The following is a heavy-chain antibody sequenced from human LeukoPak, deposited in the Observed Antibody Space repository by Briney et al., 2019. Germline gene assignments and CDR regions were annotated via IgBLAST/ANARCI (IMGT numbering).Heavy chain of an antibody. J-gene: IGHJ4*02. D-gene: IGHD3-10*01. V-gene: IGHV3-23*01. Sequence: PGGSLRLSCAASGFTFSSYAMSWVRQAPGKGLEWVSAISGSGGSTYYADSVKGRFTISRDNSKNTLYLQMNSLRAEDTAVYYCAKDGRLLWFGGEYYFDYWGQGTLVTVSS. CDR1: GFTFSSYA. CDR3: AKDGRLLWFGGEYYFDY. CDR2: ISGSGGST.